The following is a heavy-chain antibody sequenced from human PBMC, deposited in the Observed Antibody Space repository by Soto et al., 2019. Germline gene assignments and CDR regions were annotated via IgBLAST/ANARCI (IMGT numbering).Heavy chain of an antibody. CDR1: TGSISSYY. CDR2: IYYSGST. V-gene: IGHV4-59*01. CDR3: ARGPSIAYYDFWSGYYTSPYYYGMDV. D-gene: IGHD3-3*01. J-gene: IGHJ6*02. Sequence: SETLSLTCNVSTGSISSYYWSWIRQPPGKGLEWIGYIYYSGSTNYNPSLKSRVTISVDTSKNQFSLKLSSVTAADTAVYYCARGPSIAYYDFWSGYYTSPYYYGMDVWGQGTTVTVSS.